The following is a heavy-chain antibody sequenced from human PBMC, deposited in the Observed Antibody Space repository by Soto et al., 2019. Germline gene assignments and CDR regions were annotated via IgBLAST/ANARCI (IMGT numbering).Heavy chain of an antibody. D-gene: IGHD1-7*01. V-gene: IGHV1-2*02. J-gene: IGHJ4*02. CDR2: INPNSGGT. Sequence: VTGSCTASGYTFTVDYMHWVRPAPGPVLEWMGWINPNSGGTNYAQKFQGRVTMTRDTSISTAYMELSSLRSEDTAVYYCATLPTLGPFDELELRMYYVDHWGQGTLVTFSS. CDR1: GYTFTVDY. CDR3: ATLPTLGPFDELELRMYYVDH.